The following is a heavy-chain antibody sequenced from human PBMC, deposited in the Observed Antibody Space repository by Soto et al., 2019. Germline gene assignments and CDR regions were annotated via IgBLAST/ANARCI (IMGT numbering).Heavy chain of an antibody. J-gene: IGHJ4*02. V-gene: IGHV1-2*02. D-gene: IGHD2-21*02. CDR3: AKAYSCGGDCYTSPYFDC. Sequence: ASVKVSCKASGYTFTGYYMHWVRQAPGQGLEWMGWINPNSGGTNYAQKFQGRVTMTRDTSISTAYMEPSRLRSDDTAVYYCAKAYSCGGDCYTSPYFDCWGQGTLVTVSS. CDR1: GYTFTGYY. CDR2: INPNSGGT.